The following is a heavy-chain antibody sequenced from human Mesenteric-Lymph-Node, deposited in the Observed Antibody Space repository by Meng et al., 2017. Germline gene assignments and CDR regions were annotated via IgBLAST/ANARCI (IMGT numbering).Heavy chain of an antibody. CDR2: ISPTGGSL. D-gene: IGHD2/OR15-2a*01. V-gene: IGHV3-11*04. CDR3: ARDHGFLNWFDP. Sequence: VQLLESGGGLVQPGGSLGLSCAASGFTFSDYYMTWIRQPPGQGLEWIASISPTGGSLYYADSVKGRFSISRDNAKSSLSLQMNSLRVEDTAVYYCARDHGFLNWFDPWGQGTLVTVSS. CDR1: GFTFSDYY. J-gene: IGHJ5*02.